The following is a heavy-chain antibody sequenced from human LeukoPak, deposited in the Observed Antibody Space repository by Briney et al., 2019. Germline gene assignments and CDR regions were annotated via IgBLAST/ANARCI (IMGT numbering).Heavy chain of an antibody. Sequence: PGRSLRLSCAASGFTFSSYGMHWVRQAPGKGLEWVAVIWYDGGNKYYADSVKGRFTISRDNSKNTLYLQMNSLRAEDTAVYYCARQGHYGYADAFDIWGQGTMVTVSS. D-gene: IGHD3-16*01. V-gene: IGHV3-33*01. J-gene: IGHJ3*02. CDR3: ARQGHYGYADAFDI. CDR2: IWYDGGNK. CDR1: GFTFSSYG.